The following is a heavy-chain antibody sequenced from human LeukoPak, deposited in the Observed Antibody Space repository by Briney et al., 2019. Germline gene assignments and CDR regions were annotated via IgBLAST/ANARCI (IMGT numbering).Heavy chain of an antibody. J-gene: IGHJ4*02. CDR1: GFNLSTDG. V-gene: IGHV3-23*01. CDR3: ARDLCAVGA. D-gene: IGHD3-16*01. Sequence: RGCLRLSCAVSGFNLSTDGMSWVRQALGKGLEWVSSITDDADSRYYANSVKGRFTLSRDNSKDTRYLQMNTLTAEDTAVYCCARDLCAVGAWGQGTLVT. CDR2: ITDDADSR.